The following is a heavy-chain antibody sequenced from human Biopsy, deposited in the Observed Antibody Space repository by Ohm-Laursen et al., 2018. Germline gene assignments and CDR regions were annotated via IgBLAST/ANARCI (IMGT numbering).Heavy chain of an antibody. V-gene: IGHV1-2*02. J-gene: IGHJ3*01. CDR3: ARDIMNRIAGLVARSDVFDV. Sequence: ASVKVSCKGSGYAVNDYFLHRLRQAPCQGPEWMGGISPNSGGTNYAQKFQGRVTMTTDTSTSTVYLELRRLISDDPAVYYCARDIMNRIAGLVARSDVFDVWGQGTLVTVSS. CDR2: ISPNSGGT. D-gene: IGHD3-16*01. CDR1: GYAVNDYF.